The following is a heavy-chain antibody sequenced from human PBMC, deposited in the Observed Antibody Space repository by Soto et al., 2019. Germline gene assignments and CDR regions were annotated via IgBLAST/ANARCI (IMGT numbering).Heavy chain of an antibody. CDR1: GFTVSSNY. V-gene: IGHV3-66*01. Sequence: EVQLVESGGGLVQPGGSLRLSCAASGFTVSSNYMSWVRQAPGKGLECVSIIYSGGSTYYADSVKGRFTISRENSKNTMYLQMNSLSAEDTAVYYYASVSNYNIWGGFDPWGQGTQVTVSS. CDR3: ASVSNYNIWGGFDP. D-gene: IGHD4-4*01. CDR2: IYSGGST. J-gene: IGHJ5*02.